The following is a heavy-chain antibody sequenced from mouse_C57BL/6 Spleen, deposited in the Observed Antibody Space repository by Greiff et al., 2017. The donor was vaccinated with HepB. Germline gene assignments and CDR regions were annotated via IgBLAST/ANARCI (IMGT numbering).Heavy chain of an antibody. Sequence: DVKLVESGGGLVQPKGSLKLSCAASGFSFNTYAMNWVRQAPGKGLEWVARIRSKSNNYATYYADSVKDRFTISRDDSESMLYLQMNNLKTEDTAMYYCVRHGGHAMDYWGQGTSVTVSS. CDR1: GFSFNTYA. D-gene: IGHD1-1*02. J-gene: IGHJ4*01. CDR2: IRSKSNNYAT. V-gene: IGHV10-1*01. CDR3: VRHGGHAMDY.